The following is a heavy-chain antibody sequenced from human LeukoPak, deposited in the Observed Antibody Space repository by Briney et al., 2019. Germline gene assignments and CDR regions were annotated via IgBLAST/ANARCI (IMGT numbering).Heavy chain of an antibody. CDR3: ARLYPPGVVFGDY. CDR2: ISAYNGNT. CDR1: GYTFTSYG. Sequence: GASVTVSCKASGYTFTSYGISWVRQAPGQGLEWMGWISAYNGNTNYAQKLQGRVTMTTDTSTSTAYMELRSLKSDDTAVYYCARLYPPGVVFGDYWGQGTLVSVSS. D-gene: IGHD2-15*01. V-gene: IGHV1-18*01. J-gene: IGHJ4*02.